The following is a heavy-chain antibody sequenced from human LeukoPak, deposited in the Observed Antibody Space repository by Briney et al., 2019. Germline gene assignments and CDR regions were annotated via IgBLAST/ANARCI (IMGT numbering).Heavy chain of an antibody. CDR1: GFTFSSYG. V-gene: IGHV3-30*18. Sequence: GGSLRLSCAASGFTFSSYGMHWVRQAPGKGLEWVAVISYDGSNKYYADSVKGRFTISRDNSKNTLYLQMNSLRAEDTAVYYCAKTGYSSSWYYFDYWGQGTLVTVSS. CDR2: ISYDGSNK. CDR3: AKTGYSSSWYYFDY. J-gene: IGHJ4*02. D-gene: IGHD6-13*01.